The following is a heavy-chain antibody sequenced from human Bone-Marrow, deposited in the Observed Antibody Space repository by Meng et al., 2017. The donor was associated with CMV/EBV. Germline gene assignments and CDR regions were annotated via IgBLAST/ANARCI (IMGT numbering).Heavy chain of an antibody. D-gene: IGHD2-15*01. V-gene: IGHV1-69*05. CDR2: IIPIFGTA. CDR3: ARDPTKGPTGSGGSCYPPDY. CDR1: GGTFSSYT. J-gene: IGHJ4*02. Sequence: SVKVSCKASGGTFSSYTISWVRQAPGQGLEWMGGIIPIFGTANYAQKFQGRVTITTDESTSTAYMELSSLRSEDTAVYYCARDPTKGPTGSGGSCYPPDYWGQGTLVTVSS.